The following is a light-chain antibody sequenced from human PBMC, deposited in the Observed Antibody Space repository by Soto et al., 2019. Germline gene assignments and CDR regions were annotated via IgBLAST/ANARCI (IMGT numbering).Light chain of an antibody. CDR1: QGISNY. CDR3: QHYTHVHA. V-gene: IGKV1-27*01. J-gene: IGKJ4*01. Sequence: DIQMTQSPSSLSASVGDRVTITCRASQGISNYLAWYQQIPGKVPKLLISAASTLQSGVTSRFSGSGSGTDFTITISSLQHEDVESYYCQHYTHVHAFGRGTKVEIK. CDR2: AAS.